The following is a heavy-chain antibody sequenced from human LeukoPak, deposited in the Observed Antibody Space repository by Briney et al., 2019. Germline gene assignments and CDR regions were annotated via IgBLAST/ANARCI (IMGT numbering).Heavy chain of an antibody. CDR2: ISYDGSNK. V-gene: IGHV3-30*18. Sequence: GGSLRLSCAASGFTFSSYGMHWVRQAPGKGPEWVAVISYDGSNKYYADSVKGRFTISRDNSKSTLSLQMNSLRVEDTAMYYCAKEGSGYYRWGQGTLVTVSS. CDR1: GFTFSSYG. D-gene: IGHD3-22*01. CDR3: AKEGSGYYR. J-gene: IGHJ5*02.